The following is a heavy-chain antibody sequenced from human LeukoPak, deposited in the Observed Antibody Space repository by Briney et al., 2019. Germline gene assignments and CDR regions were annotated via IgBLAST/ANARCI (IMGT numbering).Heavy chain of an antibody. CDR3: ARGNYDYFDY. V-gene: IGHV4-34*01. J-gene: IGHJ4*02. CDR2: INHSGST. CDR1: GGSFSGYY. D-gene: IGHD1-7*01. Sequence: PSETLSLTCAVYGGSFSGYYWSWIRQPPGKGLEWIGEINHSGSTNYNPPLKSRVTISVDTSKNQFSLKLSSVTAADTAVYYCARGNYDYFDYWGQGTLVTVSS.